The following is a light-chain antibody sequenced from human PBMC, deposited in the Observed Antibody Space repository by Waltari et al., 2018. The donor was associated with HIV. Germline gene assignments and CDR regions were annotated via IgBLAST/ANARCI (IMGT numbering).Light chain of an antibody. J-gene: IGLJ2*01. CDR3: QSSDNSEHMI. CDR2: KDT. V-gene: IGLV3-25*03. CDR1: TLSKQY. Sequence: SSELTQPPSVSVSPGQTARISCSGETLSKQYAYWYQQKPGQAPVVVIIKDTERPSGIPERFSGSSSGTTVTLTIRGVQAEDEGDYYCQSSDNSEHMIFGGGTKLTVL.